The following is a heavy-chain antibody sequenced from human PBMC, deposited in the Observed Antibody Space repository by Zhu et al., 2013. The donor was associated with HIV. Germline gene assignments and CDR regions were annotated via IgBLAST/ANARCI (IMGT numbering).Heavy chain of an antibody. V-gene: IGHV1-2*02. CDR2: INPNSGGT. CDR3: ARANLLWFGEPKGNGMDV. Sequence: QVQLVQSGAEVKKPGASVKVSCKASGYTFTGYYMHWVRQAPGQGLEWMGWINPNSGGTNYAQKFQGRVTMTRDTSISTAYMELSRLRSDDTAVYYCARANLLWFGEPKGNGMDVWGQGTTVTVSS. J-gene: IGHJ6*02. CDR1: GYTFTGYY. D-gene: IGHD3-10*01.